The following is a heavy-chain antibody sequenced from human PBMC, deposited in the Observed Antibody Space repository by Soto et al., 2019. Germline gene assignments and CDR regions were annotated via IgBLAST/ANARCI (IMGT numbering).Heavy chain of an antibody. CDR1: GYTFTSYD. CDR2: MNPNSGNT. D-gene: IGHD1-26*01. J-gene: IGHJ6*02. CDR3: AKGGAIVAAGTRVYLYNAMDV. Sequence: GASVKVSCKASGYTFTSYDINWVRQATGQGLEWMGWMNPNSGNTGYAQKFQGRVTMTRNTSISTAYMELSSLRSEDTAVYYCAKGGAIVAAGTRVYLYNAMDVWGQGTTVTVSS. V-gene: IGHV1-8*01.